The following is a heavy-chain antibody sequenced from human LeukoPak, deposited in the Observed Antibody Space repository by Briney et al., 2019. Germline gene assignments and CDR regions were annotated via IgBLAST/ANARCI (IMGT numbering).Heavy chain of an antibody. CDR3: ARGSRDGYGMFDP. J-gene: IGHJ5*02. CDR2: ISSSGSTI. V-gene: IGHV3-48*03. D-gene: IGHD5-24*01. CDR1: GFTFSSYE. Sequence: GGSLRLSCAASGFTFSSYEMNWVRQAPGKGLEWVSYISSSGSTIYYADSVKGRFTISRDNSKNTLYLQMNSLRAEDTAVYYCARGSRDGYGMFDPWGQGTLVTVSS.